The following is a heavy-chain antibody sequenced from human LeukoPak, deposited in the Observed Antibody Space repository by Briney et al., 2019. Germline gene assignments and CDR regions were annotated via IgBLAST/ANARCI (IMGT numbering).Heavy chain of an antibody. CDR1: GFTFSSYE. D-gene: IGHD3-10*01. CDR3: ARGVGRASYYYYMDV. CDR2: IDSSGRTI. J-gene: IGHJ6*03. V-gene: IGHV3-48*03. Sequence: PWGSLRLPSAASGFTFSSYEVNWVRQAPGKGLEWVSYIDSSGRTIHYADSVKGRFTISRENAKNSLYLQMNSLRAEDTADYYCARGVGRASYYYYMDVWGKGTTVTVSS.